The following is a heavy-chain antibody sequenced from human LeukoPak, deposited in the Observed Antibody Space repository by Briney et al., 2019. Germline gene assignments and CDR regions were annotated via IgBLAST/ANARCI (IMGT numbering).Heavy chain of an antibody. CDR1: GYSFTSYW. Sequence: NPGESLQISCKGSGYSFTSYWIGWVRQMPGKGLEWMGIIYPGDSDTRYSPSFQGQVTISADKSISTAYLQWSSLKASDTAMYYCARPALAYCGGDCYSSWFDPWGQGTLVTVSS. D-gene: IGHD2-21*02. CDR3: ARPALAYCGGDCYSSWFDP. J-gene: IGHJ5*02. CDR2: IYPGDSDT. V-gene: IGHV5-51*01.